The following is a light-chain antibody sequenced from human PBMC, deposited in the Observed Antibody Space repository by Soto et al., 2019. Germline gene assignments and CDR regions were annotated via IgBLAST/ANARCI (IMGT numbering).Light chain of an antibody. Sequence: QSALTQPASVSGSPGQSISISCIGTSSVVGAFNYVSWYQHHPGKAPQLIIYDVTSRPSGVSNRFSASKSGNTASLTISGLQAEDEADYYCSSYTTRNTEAFGTGTKVNVL. J-gene: IGLJ1*01. V-gene: IGLV2-14*03. CDR1: SSVVGAFNY. CDR2: DVT. CDR3: SSYTTRNTEA.